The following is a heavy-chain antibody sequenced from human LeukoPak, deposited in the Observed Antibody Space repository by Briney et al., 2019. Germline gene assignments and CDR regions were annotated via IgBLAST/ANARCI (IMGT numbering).Heavy chain of an antibody. Sequence: ASVKVSCKASGFTFTSSAVQWVRQARGQRLEWIGWIVVGSGNTNYAQKFQEGVTITRDMSTSTADMELSSLRSEDTAVYYCAAVAAMVTGYFDYWGQGTLVTVSS. CDR1: GFTFTSSA. CDR3: AAVAAMVTGYFDY. V-gene: IGHV1-58*01. D-gene: IGHD5-18*01. J-gene: IGHJ4*02. CDR2: IVVGSGNT.